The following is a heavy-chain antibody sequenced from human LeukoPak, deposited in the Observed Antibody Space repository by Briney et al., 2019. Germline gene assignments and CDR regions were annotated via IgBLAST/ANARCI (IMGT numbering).Heavy chain of an antibody. J-gene: IGHJ4*02. CDR3: ARAMNSWFLLDLDY. CDR1: GYTFTAYY. D-gene: IGHD3-22*01. V-gene: IGHV1-2*02. Sequence: ASVKVSCKASGYTFTAYYIHWVRQAPGQGLEWMGWIDPNSGDTKYVEKFQGRVTMTRDTSFSTAYMALSSLRSDDTAMYYCARAMNSWFLLDLDYWGQRNLVTVSS. CDR2: IDPNSGDT.